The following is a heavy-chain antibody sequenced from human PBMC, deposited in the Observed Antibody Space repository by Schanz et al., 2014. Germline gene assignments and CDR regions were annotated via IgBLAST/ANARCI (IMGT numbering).Heavy chain of an antibody. V-gene: IGHV3-48*04. Sequence: EVQLLESGGGLVQPGGSLRLSCAASGFGFSSYSMNWVRQAPGKGLEWVSGISGSGASTYYADSVKGRFTISRDNTKNSLFLQLNSLRADDTAVYYCARNRGSGGQNWYFDLWGRGTLVTVSS. CDR2: ISGSGAST. D-gene: IGHD1-26*01. J-gene: IGHJ2*01. CDR1: GFGFSSYS. CDR3: ARNRGSGGQNWYFDL.